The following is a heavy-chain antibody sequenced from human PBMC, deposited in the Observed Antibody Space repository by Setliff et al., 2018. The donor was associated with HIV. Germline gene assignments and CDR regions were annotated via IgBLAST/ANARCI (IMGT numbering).Heavy chain of an antibody. Sequence: PGVSLRLSCAASGFTLSGYWMHWVRQAPGKGLVWVSRINSDGSSTTYADSVKGRFTISRDNAKNTLYLQMNSLRAEDTAVYYCARGGSNSWSPFDYWGQGTLVTVSS. CDR2: INSDGSST. CDR3: ARGGSNSWSPFDY. J-gene: IGHJ4*02. V-gene: IGHV3-74*01. D-gene: IGHD6-13*01. CDR1: GFTLSGYW.